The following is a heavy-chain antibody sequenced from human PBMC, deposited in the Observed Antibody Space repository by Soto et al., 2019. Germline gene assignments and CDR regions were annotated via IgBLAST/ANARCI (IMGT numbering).Heavy chain of an antibody. CDR2: INAGNGNT. V-gene: IGHV1-3*01. Sequence: QVKLVQSGAAVKKPGASVKVSCKTSGYTFTSYAVNWARQAPGQRREWMGWINAGNGNTAYSQKFQGRVTFTRDTSAITAHMALSSLRSEDTAVYYCVAVDYGDYWGQGTLVTVSS. CDR1: GYTFTSYA. J-gene: IGHJ4*02. D-gene: IGHD6-19*01. CDR3: VAVDYGDY.